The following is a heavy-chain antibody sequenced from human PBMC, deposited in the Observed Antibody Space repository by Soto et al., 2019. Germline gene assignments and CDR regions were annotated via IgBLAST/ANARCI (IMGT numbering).Heavy chain of an antibody. V-gene: IGHV3-9*01. Sequence: GGSLRLSCAASGFTFDDYAMHWVRQAPGKGLEWVSGISWNSGSIGYADSVKGRFTISRDNAKNSLYLQMNSLRAEDTALYYCAKGLGYLLSTSVNYWGQGTLVTVSS. CDR1: GFTFDDYA. J-gene: IGHJ4*02. D-gene: IGHD2-2*01. CDR3: AKGLGYLLSTSVNY. CDR2: ISWNSGSI.